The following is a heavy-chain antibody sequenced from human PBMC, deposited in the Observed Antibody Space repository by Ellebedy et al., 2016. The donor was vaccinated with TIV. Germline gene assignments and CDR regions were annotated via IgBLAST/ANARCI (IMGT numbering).Heavy chain of an antibody. CDR2: ISAYNGNT. Sequence: ASVKVSCKVSGNTLTGLSMHWVRQAPGKGLEWMGWISAYNGNTNYAQKLQGRVTMTTDTSTSTAYMELRSLRSDDTAVYYCATPLYCTNGVCQDYWGQGSLVTVSS. J-gene: IGHJ4*02. D-gene: IGHD2-8*01. V-gene: IGHV1-18*01. CDR1: GNTLTGLS. CDR3: ATPLYCTNGVCQDY.